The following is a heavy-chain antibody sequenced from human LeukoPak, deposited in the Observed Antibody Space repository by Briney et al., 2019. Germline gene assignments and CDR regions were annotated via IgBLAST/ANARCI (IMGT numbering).Heavy chain of an antibody. CDR3: ARSITSYYYYYMDV. CDR1: GGSTSSYY. V-gene: IGHV4-4*07. D-gene: IGHD3-16*01. CDR2: IYTSGST. J-gene: IGHJ6*03. Sequence: SETLSLTCTVSGGSTSSYYWSWVRQPAGKGLEWLGRIYTSGSTNYNPAIKSRVTMSVDTSKNQFSLKLSSVTAADTAVYYCARSITSYYYYYMDVWGKGTTVTVSS.